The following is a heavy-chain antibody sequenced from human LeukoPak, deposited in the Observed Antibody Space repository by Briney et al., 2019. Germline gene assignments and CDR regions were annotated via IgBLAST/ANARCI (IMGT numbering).Heavy chain of an antibody. J-gene: IGHJ4*02. CDR3: ARELERVFDY. CDR2: ISYDGRNK. CDR1: GFTFSSYA. D-gene: IGHD1-1*01. Sequence: PGGSLRLSCAASGFTFSSYAMHWVRQAPGKGLEWVAVISYDGRNKYYADSVKGRFTISRDNSKSTLYLQMNSLRAEDTAVYYCARELERVFDYWGQGTLVTVSS. V-gene: IGHV3-30*04.